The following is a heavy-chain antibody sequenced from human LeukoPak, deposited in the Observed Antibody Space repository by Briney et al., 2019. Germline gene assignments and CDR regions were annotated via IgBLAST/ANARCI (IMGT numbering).Heavy chain of an antibody. V-gene: IGHV4-59*01. Sequence: PSETLSLTCTASGGSISSDYWSWIRQPPGEGLEWIGYIYYSGSTDYNPSLKSRVTISADTSKNQFFLKVSSVTAADTAVYYCARDSDTWYFDLWGRGTLVAVSS. CDR2: IYYSGST. D-gene: IGHD1-26*01. CDR1: GGSISSDY. CDR3: ARDSDTWYFDL. J-gene: IGHJ2*01.